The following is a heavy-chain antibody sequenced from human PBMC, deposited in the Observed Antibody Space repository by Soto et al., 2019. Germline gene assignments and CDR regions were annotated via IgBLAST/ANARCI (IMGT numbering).Heavy chain of an antibody. J-gene: IGHJ1*01. CDR3: ARDTVVTPGYFQH. CDR2: ISYDGSNK. Sequence: GGSLRLSCAASGFTFSSYAMHWVRQAPGKGLEWVAVISYDGSNKYHADSVKGRFTISRDNSKNTLYLQMNSLRAEDTAVYYCARDTVVTPGYFQHWGQGTLVTVSS. D-gene: IGHD2-21*02. V-gene: IGHV3-30-3*01. CDR1: GFTFSSYA.